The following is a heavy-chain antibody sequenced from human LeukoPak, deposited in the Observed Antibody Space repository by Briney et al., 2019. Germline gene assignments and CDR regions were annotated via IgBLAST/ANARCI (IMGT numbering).Heavy chain of an antibody. J-gene: IGHJ4*02. CDR2: ISGNGGST. CDR1: GFTFSSYA. Sequence: GGSLRLSCAASGFTFSSYAMSWVRQAPGKGLEWVSAISGNGGSTYYADSVKGRFTISRDNSKNTLYPQMNSLRAEDTAVYYCAKRVSSGWYPDYWGQGTLVTVSS. D-gene: IGHD6-19*01. CDR3: AKRVSSGWYPDY. V-gene: IGHV3-23*01.